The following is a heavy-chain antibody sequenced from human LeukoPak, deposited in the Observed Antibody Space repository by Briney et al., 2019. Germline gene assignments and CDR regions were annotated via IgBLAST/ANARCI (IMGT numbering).Heavy chain of an antibody. CDR3: ARDLRSSGS. D-gene: IGHD3-10*01. Sequence: PGGSLRLSCAASGFTFSSYVMHWVRQAPGKGLEWVAIISYDGSNEYYADSVKGRFTISRDNSKNTLYLQMNSLRAADTAVYYCARDLRSSGSWGQGTLVTVSA. CDR2: ISYDGSNE. CDR1: GFTFSSYV. V-gene: IGHV3-30*04. J-gene: IGHJ5*02.